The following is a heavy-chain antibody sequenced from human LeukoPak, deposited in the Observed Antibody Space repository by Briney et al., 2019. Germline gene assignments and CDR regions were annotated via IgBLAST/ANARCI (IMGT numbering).Heavy chain of an antibody. D-gene: IGHD3-9*01. CDR3: ARSYYDILTGDYYYYYGMDV. V-gene: IGHV4-59*08. CDR1: GGSISSYY. J-gene: IGHJ6*02. Sequence: KPSETLSLTCTVSGGSISSYYWSWIRQSPGKGLEWIGYIYYSGSTNYNPSLKSRVTISVDTSKNQFSLKLSSVTAADTAVYYCARSYYDILTGDYYYYYGMDVWGQGTTVTVSS. CDR2: IYYSGST.